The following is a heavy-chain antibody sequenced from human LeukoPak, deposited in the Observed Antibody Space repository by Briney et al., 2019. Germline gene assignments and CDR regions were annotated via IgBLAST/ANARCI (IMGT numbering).Heavy chain of an antibody. D-gene: IGHD6-19*01. CDR2: IWYDGSNK. J-gene: IGHJ4*02. CDR3: ARDGIAVAGPPDY. CDR1: GFTFSSYG. Sequence: GVSLRLSCAASGFTFSSYGMHWVRQAPGKGLEWVAVIWYDGSNKYYADSVKGRFTISRDNSKNTLYLQMNSLRAEDTAVYYCARDGIAVAGPPDYWGQGTLVTVSS. V-gene: IGHV3-33*01.